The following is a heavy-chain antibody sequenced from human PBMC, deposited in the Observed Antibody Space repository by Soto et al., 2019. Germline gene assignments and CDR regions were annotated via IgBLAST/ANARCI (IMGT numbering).Heavy chain of an antibody. J-gene: IGHJ5*02. D-gene: IGHD3-10*01. CDR3: ARFSSTYYYGSGSPKLDP. V-gene: IGHV1-3*01. Sequence: ASVKVSCKASGYTFTSSAMHWVRQAPGQRLEWMGWINAGNGNTKYSQKFQGRVTITRDTSASTAYMELSSMRSEDTAVYYCARFSSTYYYGSGSPKLDPWGQGTLVTVSS. CDR1: GYTFTSSA. CDR2: INAGNGNT.